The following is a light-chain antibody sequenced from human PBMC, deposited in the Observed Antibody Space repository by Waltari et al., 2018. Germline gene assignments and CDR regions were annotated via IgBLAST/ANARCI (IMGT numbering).Light chain of an antibody. CDR1: ELGDKY. V-gene: IGLV3-1*01. J-gene: IGLJ3*02. Sequence: SYELTQPPSVSVSPGQTASITCSGTELGDKYSCWYQQKPGQSPILVIYQDTKRPSGIPAGFSGSNSGNTATLTISGTQTMDEADYYCQAWDSSTVVFGGGTKLTVL. CDR3: QAWDSSTVV. CDR2: QDT.